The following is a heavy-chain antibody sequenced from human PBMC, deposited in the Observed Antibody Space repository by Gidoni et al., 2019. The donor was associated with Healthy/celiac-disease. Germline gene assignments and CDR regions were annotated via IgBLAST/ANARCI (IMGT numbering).Heavy chain of an antibody. Sequence: EVQLVESGGGLVKPGGSLRLSCAASGFTFSTYSMNWVRQAPGKGLEWVSSISSSSSYIYYADSVKGRFTISRDNAKNSLYLQMNSLRAEDTAVYYCARKKAYYYDSSGYVDYYYGMDVWGQGTTVTVSS. J-gene: IGHJ6*02. CDR2: ISSSSSYI. CDR3: ARKKAYYYDSSGYVDYYYGMDV. V-gene: IGHV3-21*01. D-gene: IGHD3-22*01. CDR1: GFTFSTYS.